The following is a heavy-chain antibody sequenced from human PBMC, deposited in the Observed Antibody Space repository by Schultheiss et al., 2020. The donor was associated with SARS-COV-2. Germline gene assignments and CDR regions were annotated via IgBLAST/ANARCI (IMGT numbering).Heavy chain of an antibody. Sequence: GGSLRLSCAASGFTFSSYGMHWVRQAPGKGLEWVAVIWYDGSNKYYADSVKGRFTISRDNSKNTLYLQMNSLRAEDTAVYYCARGRRLRFLAVNYYYYGMDVWGQGTTVTVSS. CDR3: ARGRRLRFLAVNYYYYGMDV. D-gene: IGHD3-3*01. CDR2: IWYDGSNK. CDR1: GFTFSSYG. J-gene: IGHJ6*02. V-gene: IGHV3-33*01.